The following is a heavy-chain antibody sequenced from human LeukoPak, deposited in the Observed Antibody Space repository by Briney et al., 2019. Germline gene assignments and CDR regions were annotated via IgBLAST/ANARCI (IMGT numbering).Heavy chain of an antibody. V-gene: IGHV1-24*01. Sequence: ASVTVSFTVSGYTLTELSMHWVRQAPGKGLEWMGGFDPEDGETIYSQKFQGRVTMTEDTSTDTAYMELSSLRSEDTAVYYCATGHRADYDFWSIYWGQGTLVTVSS. CDR2: FDPEDGET. CDR3: ATGHRADYDFWSIY. CDR1: GYTLTELS. J-gene: IGHJ4*02. D-gene: IGHD3-3*01.